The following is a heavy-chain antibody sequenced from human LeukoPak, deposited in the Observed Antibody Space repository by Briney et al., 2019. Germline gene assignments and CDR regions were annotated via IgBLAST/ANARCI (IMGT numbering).Heavy chain of an antibody. CDR2: IKSKTEGGTT. V-gene: IGHV3-15*01. CDR3: TTDLGAFDI. CDR1: GFTFSNAW. J-gene: IGHJ3*02. Sequence: PGGSLRLSCAASGFTFSNAWMSWVRQAPGKGLEWVGRIKSKTEGGTTDYAAPVKGRFTISRDDSKNTLYLQMNSLKTEDTAVYYCTTDLGAFDIWGQGTMVTVSS.